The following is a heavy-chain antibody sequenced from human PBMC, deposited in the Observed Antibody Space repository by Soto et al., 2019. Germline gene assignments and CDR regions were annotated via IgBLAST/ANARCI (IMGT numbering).Heavy chain of an antibody. CDR3: VRGYSDYTDYFDY. J-gene: IGHJ4*02. CDR2: IKQDGSEK. CDR1: GGTFCSFC. V-gene: IGHV3-7*03. D-gene: IGHD5-12*01. Sequence: GPLRLSCASSGGTFCSFCMGGVRPAPGKGLGWVAIIKQDGSEKYYVDSVTGRFIVSRDNAEKSLYLQMNSLRPEDTALYYCVRGYSDYTDYFDYWGQGNLVNVSS.